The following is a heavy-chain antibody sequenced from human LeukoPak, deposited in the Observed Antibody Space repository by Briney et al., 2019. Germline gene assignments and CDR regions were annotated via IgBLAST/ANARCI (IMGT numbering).Heavy chain of an antibody. V-gene: IGHV1-69*06. D-gene: IGHD1-26*01. CDR2: IIPIFGTA. J-gene: IGHJ4*02. CDR1: GGTFTSYA. Sequence: ASVKVSCKASGGTFTSYAISWVRQAPGQGLEWMGGIIPIFGTANYAQKFRGRVTITADKSTSTAYMELSSLRSEDTAVYYCARGFQDPDYSGSYNFDYWGQGTLVTVSS. CDR3: ARGFQDPDYSGSYNFDY.